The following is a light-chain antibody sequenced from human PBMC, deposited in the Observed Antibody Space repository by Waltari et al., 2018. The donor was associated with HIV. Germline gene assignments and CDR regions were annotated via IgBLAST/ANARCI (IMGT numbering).Light chain of an antibody. CDR2: EVS. J-gene: IGLJ2*01. V-gene: IGLV2-14*02. Sequence: QSALTQPASVSGSPGQSTTISCTGTSSDVGSYNFVPRYQQHPGKAPELMIYEVSTRPSGVSNRFSGSKSGTSASLAISGLQSEDEADYYCAAWDDSLNGPGVVFGGGTKLTVL. CDR3: AAWDDSLNGPGVV. CDR1: SSDVGSYNF.